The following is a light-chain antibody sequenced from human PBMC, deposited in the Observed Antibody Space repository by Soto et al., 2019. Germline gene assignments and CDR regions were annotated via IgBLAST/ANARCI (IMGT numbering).Light chain of an antibody. V-gene: IGKV3-20*01. CDR3: HQHATSPLT. CDR1: QSVGNNY. J-gene: IGKJ3*01. Sequence: EIVLRQSPGTVFLSPGETATLSCRASQSVGNNYLSWYQQKPGQAPRLLIYNASNKAAGIPDRFSGSGSGTDFSLNISRLEPEDVAVYFCHQHATSPLTFGPGTKV. CDR2: NAS.